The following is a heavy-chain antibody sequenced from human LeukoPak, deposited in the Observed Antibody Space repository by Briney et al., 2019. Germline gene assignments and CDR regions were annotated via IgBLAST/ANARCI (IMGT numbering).Heavy chain of an antibody. CDR1: GGSFSGYY. J-gene: IGHJ4*02. D-gene: IGHD2-2*01. CDR3: AKAFSGYALFDY. CDR2: ISGSGGST. V-gene: IGHV3-23*01. Sequence: PSETLSLTCAVYGGSFSGYYWSWVRQAPGKGLEWVSAISGSGGSTYYADSVKGRFTISRDNSKNTLYLQMNSLRAEDTAVYYCAKAFSGYALFDYWGQGTLVTVSS.